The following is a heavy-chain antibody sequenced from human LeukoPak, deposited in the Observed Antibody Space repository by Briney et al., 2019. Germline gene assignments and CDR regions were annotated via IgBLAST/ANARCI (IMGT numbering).Heavy chain of an antibody. Sequence: GGSLRLSCAASGFTFSSYSMNWVRQAPGKGLEWVSSISSSSSYIYYADSVKGRFTISRDNAKNSLYLQMNSLRAEDTAVYYCARDPPHIYSSGWTREGVGYWGQGTLVTVSS. V-gene: IGHV3-21*01. D-gene: IGHD6-19*01. CDR2: ISSSSSYI. CDR3: ARDPPHIYSSGWTREGVGY. J-gene: IGHJ4*02. CDR1: GFTFSSYS.